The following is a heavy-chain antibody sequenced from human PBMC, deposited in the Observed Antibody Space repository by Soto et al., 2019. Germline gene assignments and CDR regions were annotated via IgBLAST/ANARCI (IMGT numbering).Heavy chain of an antibody. CDR2: VYNDGSA. CDR1: GVSISSGNW. Sequence: PSETLSLTCDVSGVSISSGNWWSWVRQPPGKGLEWIAEVYNDGSANYHPPPESRATISVDRSKNQFSLRLSSVTVADTGKYYCARLVYDSRLNYLYFDHWGQGALGTVS. CDR3: ARLVYDSRLNYLYFDH. V-gene: IGHV4-4*02. J-gene: IGHJ4*02. D-gene: IGHD3-22*01.